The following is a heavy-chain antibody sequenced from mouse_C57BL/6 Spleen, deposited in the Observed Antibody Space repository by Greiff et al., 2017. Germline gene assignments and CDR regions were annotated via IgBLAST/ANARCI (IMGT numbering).Heavy chain of an antibody. CDR3: ARNAYYSNYFGG. CDR1: GYTFTSYW. V-gene: IGHV1-72*01. J-gene: IGHJ2*01. D-gene: IGHD2-5*01. Sequence: QVQLQQPGAELVKPGASVKLSCKASGYTFTSYWMSWVKQRPGRGLEWIGRIDPNSGGTKYNEKFKSKSTLTVDKSYSNADMQLSSLASDDAAVYSGARNAYYSNYFGGWGQSTTLTVSS. CDR2: IDPNSGGT.